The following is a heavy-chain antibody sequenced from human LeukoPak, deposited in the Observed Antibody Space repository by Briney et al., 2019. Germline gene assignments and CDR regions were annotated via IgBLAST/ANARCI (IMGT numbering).Heavy chain of an antibody. CDR2: INPSGGST. D-gene: IGHD4-17*01. Sequence: GSVQDSFMASGYTFTSYFMHWVGQALGQGLEWMGIINPSGGSTSYVQKFQGRVTMTREMSTSTVYIEVSRLRAEDTAVYNCAREHDYGADYWGQGTLVTVSS. CDR1: GYTFTSYF. J-gene: IGHJ4*02. V-gene: IGHV1-46*01. CDR3: AREHDYGADY.